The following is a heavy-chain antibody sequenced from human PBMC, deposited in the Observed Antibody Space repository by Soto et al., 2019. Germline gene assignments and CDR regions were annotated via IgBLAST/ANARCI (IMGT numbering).Heavy chain of an antibody. CDR2: INPGGDAT. Sequence: ASVKVSCKASGNSVTLYYIHWVLQAPGQRLEWMGIINPGGDATSHAQKFQGRVTVTRDTSTSTVYMELRSLRSDDTAVYYCARDLALGYSYGPDYWGQGTLVTVSS. CDR1: GNSVTLYY. D-gene: IGHD5-18*01. V-gene: IGHV1-46*01. CDR3: ARDLALGYSYGPDY. J-gene: IGHJ4*02.